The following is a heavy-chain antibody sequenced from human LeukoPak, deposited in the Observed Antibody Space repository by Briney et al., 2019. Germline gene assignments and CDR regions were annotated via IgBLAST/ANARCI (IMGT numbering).Heavy chain of an antibody. V-gene: IGHV3-23*01. J-gene: IGHJ4*02. Sequence: PVGSLRVSCAASGSTFSCYSMSWVRQAPGKGSECVSSISGNGNSTYYADSVKGRFTISRDNSKNMLCLQMNSLRAEDTAVYYCAKDPAWAFLTGYLWGQGTLVTVSS. D-gene: IGHD3-9*01. CDR3: AKDPAWAFLTGYL. CDR1: GSTFSCYS. CDR2: ISGNGNST.